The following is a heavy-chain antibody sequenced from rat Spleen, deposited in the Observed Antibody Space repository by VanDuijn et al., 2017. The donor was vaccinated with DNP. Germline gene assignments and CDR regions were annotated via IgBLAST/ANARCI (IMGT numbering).Heavy chain of an antibody. D-gene: IGHD1-11*01. J-gene: IGHJ3*01. CDR2: ITYDGSST. V-gene: IGHV5-17*01. Sequence: EVQLVESGGGLVQPGRSLKVSCAASGFTFSDYAMAWVRQAPKKGLEWVATITYDGSSTFYRDSVKGRFTISRNNAKSTLYLQMDSLGSEDTATYHCATQGLRRHEGWFAYWGQGTLVTVSS. CDR3: ATQGLRRHEGWFAY. CDR1: GFTFSDYA.